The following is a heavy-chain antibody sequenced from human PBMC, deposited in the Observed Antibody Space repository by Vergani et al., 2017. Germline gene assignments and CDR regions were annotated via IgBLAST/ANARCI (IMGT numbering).Heavy chain of an antibody. D-gene: IGHD5-18*01. CDR1: GYTFTSYY. Sequence: QVQLVQSGAEVKKPGASVKVSCKASGYTFTSYYMHWVRQAPGQGLEWMGGFDPEDGETIYAQKFQGRVTMTEDTSTDTAYMELSSLRSEDTAVYYCATDRYSYGYGGAFDIWGQGTMVTVSS. J-gene: IGHJ3*02. CDR3: ATDRYSYGYGGAFDI. V-gene: IGHV1-24*01. CDR2: FDPEDGET.